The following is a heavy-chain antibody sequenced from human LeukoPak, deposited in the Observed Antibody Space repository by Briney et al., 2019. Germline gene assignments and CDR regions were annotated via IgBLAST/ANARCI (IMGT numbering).Heavy chain of an antibody. V-gene: IGHV4-59*01. J-gene: IGHJ4*01. CDR2: IYYSGST. CDR1: GGSINSYY. Sequence: SETLSLTCTVSGGSINSYYWSWIRQPPGKGLEWIGYIYYSGSTNYNPSLRSRVTISRDTSKNQFSLKLRSVTAADTAVYYCTSGGMVSGDYWGHGTLVTVSS. D-gene: IGHD2-8*01. CDR3: TSGGMVSGDY.